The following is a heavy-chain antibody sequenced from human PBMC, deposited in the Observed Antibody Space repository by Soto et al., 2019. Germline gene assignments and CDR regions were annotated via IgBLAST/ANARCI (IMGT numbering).Heavy chain of an antibody. D-gene: IGHD2-21*01. V-gene: IGHV1-46*01. CDR3: SSSLRQGDF. CDR2: INPNGGST. Sequence: QVQLVQSGAEVKKPGASVKISCKASGYTFIHYYIHWVRQAPGQGLEWMAIINPNGGSTNYAQKFQGRVTVTSDTSTTTVSMELNSLESDDTAVYFCSSSLRQGDFWGQGTLVTVSS. J-gene: IGHJ4*02. CDR1: GYTFIHYY.